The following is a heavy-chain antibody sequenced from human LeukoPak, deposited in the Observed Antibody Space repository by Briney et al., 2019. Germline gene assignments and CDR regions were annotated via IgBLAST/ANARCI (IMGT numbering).Heavy chain of an antibody. CDR3: ARGSSPGYSSGLAFDY. Sequence: PSETLSLTCTVSGGSISSYYWSWIRQPPGKGLEWIGYIYYSGSTNYNPSLKSRVTISVDTSKNQFSLKLSSVTAADTAVYYCARGSSPGYSSGLAFDYWGQGTLVTVSS. V-gene: IGHV4-59*01. CDR2: IYYSGST. D-gene: IGHD6-19*01. J-gene: IGHJ4*02. CDR1: GGSISSYY.